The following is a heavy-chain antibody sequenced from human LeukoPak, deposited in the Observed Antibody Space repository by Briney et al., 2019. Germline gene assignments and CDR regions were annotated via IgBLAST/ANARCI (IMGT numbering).Heavy chain of an antibody. V-gene: IGHV4-59*01. J-gene: IGHJ6*02. CDR2: VYYTGTT. CDR3: ARQSDPYYHYGLDF. Sequence: SETLSLTCALSGGSIKNYYWSWIRQPLGKGLEWIGYVYYTGTTSYNPSLKSRVTISVETSKNQFSLTLNSVAAADTAFYHWARQSDPYYHYGLDFWGQRTTVIVSS. CDR1: GGSIKNYY.